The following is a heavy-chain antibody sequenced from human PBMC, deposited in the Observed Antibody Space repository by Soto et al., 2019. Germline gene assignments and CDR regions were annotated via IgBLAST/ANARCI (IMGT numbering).Heavy chain of an antibody. D-gene: IGHD3-9*01. CDR2: INPNSGDT. J-gene: IGHJ6*02. Sequence: GASVQVSCKASGYIFTGDHIHWVRQAPGRGLEWMGWINPNSGDTEYAQNFQGRVTMTRDTSLNLVYMEMSGLMSDDTAVYYCARDARGTRGFDEMDIWGQGTTVTVSS. V-gene: IGHV1-2*02. CDR3: ARDARGTRGFDEMDI. CDR1: GYIFTGDH.